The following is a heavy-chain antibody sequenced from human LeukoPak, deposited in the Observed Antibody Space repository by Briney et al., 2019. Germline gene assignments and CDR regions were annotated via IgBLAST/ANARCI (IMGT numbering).Heavy chain of an antibody. CDR3: AREYSSGHFDY. CDR2: IYYSGST. D-gene: IGHD6-19*01. Sequence: PSETLSLTCTVSGGSISSSSYYWGWIRQPPGKGLEWIGSIYYSGSTYYNPSLKSRVTISVDTSKNQFSLKLSSVTAAYTAVYYCAREYSSGHFDYWGQGTLVTVSS. J-gene: IGHJ4*02. CDR1: GGSISSSSYY. V-gene: IGHV4-39*01.